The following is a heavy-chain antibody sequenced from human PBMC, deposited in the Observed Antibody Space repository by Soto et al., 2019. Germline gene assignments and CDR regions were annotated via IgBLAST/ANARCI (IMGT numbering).Heavy chain of an antibody. V-gene: IGHV4-4*02. CDR3: ASYARPFVY. D-gene: IGHD2-2*01. CDR2: IYHSGST. Sequence: QVQLQASGPGLVKPSGTLSLTCAGSADSISSSNWWSWVRQPPRKGLDRIGEIYHSGSTNYNPSLMSRGTISVANSKKQSSLKLSSVPAADAAVYYCASYARPFVYWGQGTLVTVSS. CDR1: ADSISSSNW. J-gene: IGHJ4*02.